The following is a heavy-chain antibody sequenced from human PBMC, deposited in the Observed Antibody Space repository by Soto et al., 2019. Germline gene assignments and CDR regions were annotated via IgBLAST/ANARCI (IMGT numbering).Heavy chain of an antibody. D-gene: IGHD6-13*01. CDR2: INSDGSST. CDR3: ARDWYSSSWDYYYGMDV. Sequence: PGGSLRLSCAASGFTFSSYWMHWVRQAPGKGLVWVSRINSDGSSTSYADSVKGRFTISRDNAKNTLYLQMNSLRAEDTAVYYCARDWYSSSWDYYYGMDVWGQGTTVTVS. CDR1: GFTFSSYW. J-gene: IGHJ6*02. V-gene: IGHV3-74*01.